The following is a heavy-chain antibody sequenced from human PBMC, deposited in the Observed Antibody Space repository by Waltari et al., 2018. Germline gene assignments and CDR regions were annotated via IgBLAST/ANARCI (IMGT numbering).Heavy chain of an antibody. V-gene: IGHV3-53*01. CDR2: VYPACNT. CDR3: TSPPTY. J-gene: IGHJ4*02. CDR1: GFNVGSNY. Sequence: EVQLLESGGGLIQPGGSLRLSCAVSGFNVGSNYMSWVRQAPGKGLEWVSVVYPACNTYSAYSVKGRFTISRDSSDNTFSLQMNNLKVEDTAVYYCTSPPTYWGQGTQVTVSS.